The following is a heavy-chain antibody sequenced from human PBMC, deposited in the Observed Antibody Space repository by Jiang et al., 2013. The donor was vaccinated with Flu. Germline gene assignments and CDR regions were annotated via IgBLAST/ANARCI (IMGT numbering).Heavy chain of an antibody. CDR3: ARALAGGWYYFDY. CDR1: GYTFTSYA. CDR2: INAGNGNT. V-gene: IGHV1-3*01. J-gene: IGHJ4*02. D-gene: IGHD6-19*01. Sequence: GAEVKKPGASVKVSCKASGYTFTSYAMHWVRQAPGQRLEWMGWINAGNGNTKYSQKFQGRVTITRDTSASTAYMELSSLRSEDTAVYYCARALAGGWYYFDYVGPGNPGHR.